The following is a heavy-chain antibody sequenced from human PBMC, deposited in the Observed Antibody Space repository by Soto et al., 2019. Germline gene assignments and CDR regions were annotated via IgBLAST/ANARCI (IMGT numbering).Heavy chain of an antibody. CDR2: INPDGSVG. D-gene: IGHD3-16*01. Sequence: EVQLLESGGGLVQPGGSLILSCVASGFTFSPYWMNWVRQAPGMGLEWVANINPDGSVGTYVDSVKGRFTTSRYNAKNSLYLQMTSLRADDTAVYFCAGWGGHDYNYWGQGILVTVSS. CDR1: GFTFSPYW. V-gene: IGHV3-7*03. CDR3: AGWGGHDYNY. J-gene: IGHJ4*02.